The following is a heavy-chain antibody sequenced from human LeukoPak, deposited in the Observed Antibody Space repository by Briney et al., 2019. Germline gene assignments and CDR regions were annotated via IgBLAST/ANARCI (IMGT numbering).Heavy chain of an antibody. V-gene: IGHV3-66*01. Sequence: GGSLRLSCAASGFTVSSNYMSWVRQAPGKGLEWVSTIYSGGGTYYVDSVKGRFTVSRDNSKNTLYIQMNSLRAEDTAVYFCAKSRSGSANWALQIFDNWGQGTLVTVSS. CDR2: IYSGGGT. CDR1: GFTVSSNY. D-gene: IGHD1-1*01. J-gene: IGHJ4*02. CDR3: AKSRSGSANWALQIFDN.